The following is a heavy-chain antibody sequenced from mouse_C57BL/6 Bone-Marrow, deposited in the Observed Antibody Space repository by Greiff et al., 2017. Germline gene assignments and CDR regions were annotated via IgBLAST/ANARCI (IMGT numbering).Heavy chain of an antibody. Sequence: EVQGVESGGGLVKPGGSLKLSCAASGFTFSDYGMHWVRQAPEKGLEWVAYISSGSSTIYYADTVKGRFTISRDNAKNTLFLQMTSLVSEYTAMYYCARRWLLPYAMDYWGQGTSVTVSS. J-gene: IGHJ4*01. CDR2: ISSGSSTI. D-gene: IGHD2-3*01. CDR1: GFTFSDYG. V-gene: IGHV5-17*01. CDR3: ARRWLLPYAMDY.